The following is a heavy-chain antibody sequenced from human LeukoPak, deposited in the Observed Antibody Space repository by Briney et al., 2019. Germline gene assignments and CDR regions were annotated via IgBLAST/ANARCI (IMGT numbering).Heavy chain of an antibody. CDR3: AKDLYSSGWALLDC. Sequence: PGGSLRLSCAASGFTFNSYTMNWVRQAPGKGLEWVAVISYDGSNKYYADSVKGRFTISRDSSKNTLYLQMNSLRAEDTAVYYCAKDLYSSGWALLDCWGQGTLVTVSS. D-gene: IGHD6-19*01. CDR2: ISYDGSNK. CDR1: GFTFNSYT. V-gene: IGHV3-30*18. J-gene: IGHJ4*02.